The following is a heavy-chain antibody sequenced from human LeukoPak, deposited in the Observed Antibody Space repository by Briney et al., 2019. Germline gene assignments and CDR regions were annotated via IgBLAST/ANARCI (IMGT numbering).Heavy chain of an antibody. CDR1: GFTFSNYA. D-gene: IGHD6-19*01. Sequence: GGSLRLSCAASGFTFSNYAMHWVRQAPGKGLEWVAVISYDGSNKYYADSVKGRFTISRDNSKNTLYLQMNSLRAEDTAVFYCARDGIAVAGYYYYMDVWGKGTTVTVSS. V-gene: IGHV3-30*04. CDR2: ISYDGSNK. J-gene: IGHJ6*03. CDR3: ARDGIAVAGYYYYMDV.